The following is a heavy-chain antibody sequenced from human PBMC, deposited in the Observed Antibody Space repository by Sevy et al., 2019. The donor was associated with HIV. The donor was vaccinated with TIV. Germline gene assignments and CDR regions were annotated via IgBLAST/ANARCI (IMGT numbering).Heavy chain of an antibody. V-gene: IGHV3-23*01. Sequence: GGSLRLSCAASGLIFSSYAMSWVRQAPGKGLEWVSAIIGSGGTTFYADSVKGRFTISRDNSKNTLYLQMNSLRAEDTAVYYCAKDLDCSTSSCHGELFDYRGQGTLVTVSS. CDR1: GLIFSSYA. CDR3: AKDLDCSTSSCHGELFDY. J-gene: IGHJ4*02. CDR2: IIGSGGTT. D-gene: IGHD2-2*01.